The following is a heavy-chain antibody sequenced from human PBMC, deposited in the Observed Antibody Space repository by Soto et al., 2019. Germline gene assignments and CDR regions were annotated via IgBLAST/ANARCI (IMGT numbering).Heavy chain of an antibody. CDR2: ISGYNGNT. J-gene: IGHJ6*02. CDR1: GYTFTNYG. V-gene: IGHV1-18*01. CDR3: AREGQAPYYYYGMDV. Sequence: QVQVVQSGDEVKKPGASVKVSCKASGYTFTNYGFSWVRQAPGQGLEWMGWISGYNGNTKYAEKFQGRVTMITDTSTSTAHMALRSLRSDDTAVYYCAREGQAPYYYYGMDVWGQGTAVTVSS.